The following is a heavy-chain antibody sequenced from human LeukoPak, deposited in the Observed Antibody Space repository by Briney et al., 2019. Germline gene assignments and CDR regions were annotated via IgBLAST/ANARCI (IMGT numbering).Heavy chain of an antibody. CDR2: IYYSGST. V-gene: IGHV4-30-4*01. CDR3: ARTLWFGEFNWFDP. J-gene: IGHJ5*02. CDR1: GGPISSGDYY. D-gene: IGHD3-10*01. Sequence: SQTLSLTCSVSGGPISSGDYYWSWIRQPPGKGLEWIGHIYYSGSTYYNPSLKSRVTISVDRSKNQFSLKLSSVTAADTAVYYCARTLWFGEFNWFDPWGQGTLVTVSS.